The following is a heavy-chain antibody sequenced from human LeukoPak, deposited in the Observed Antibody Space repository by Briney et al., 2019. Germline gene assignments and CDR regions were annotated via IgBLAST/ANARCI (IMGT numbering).Heavy chain of an antibody. D-gene: IGHD3-16*01. J-gene: IGHJ4*02. V-gene: IGHV4-4*07. Sequence: PSETLSLTCTVSGGSISSYYWSWIRQPAGKGLEWTGRIYTSGSTNYNPSLKSRVTMSVDTSKNQFSLKLSSVTAADTAVYYCAREPLSTGGRATFDYWGQGTLVTVSS. CDR2: IYTSGST. CDR1: GGSISSYY. CDR3: AREPLSTGGRATFDY.